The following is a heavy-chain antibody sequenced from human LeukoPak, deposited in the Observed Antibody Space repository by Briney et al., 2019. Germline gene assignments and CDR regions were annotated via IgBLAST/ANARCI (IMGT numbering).Heavy chain of an antibody. D-gene: IGHD6-25*01. Sequence: PGGSLRLSCAASGFTFDDYTMHWVRQAPGKGLEWVSLISWDGGSTYYADSVKGRFTISRDNSKNSLYLQMNSLRTEDTALYYCAKDLRASGSYPPYYMDVWGKGTTVTVSS. CDR2: ISWDGGST. J-gene: IGHJ6*03. CDR1: GFTFDDYT. V-gene: IGHV3-43*01. CDR3: AKDLRASGSYPPYYMDV.